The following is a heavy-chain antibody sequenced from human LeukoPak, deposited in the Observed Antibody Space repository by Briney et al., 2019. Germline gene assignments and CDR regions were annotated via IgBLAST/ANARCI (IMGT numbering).Heavy chain of an antibody. CDR1: GFTFSKYA. CDR3: AKVADYDFWSGYCTFDY. Sequence: PGGSLRLSCAGSGFTFSKYAMSWVGQAPGKGLQWVSAISGSGGSTYYADSVRGRFTISRDNSKNTLFLQMNSLRAEDTAVYYCAKVADYDFWSGYCTFDYWGQGTLVTVSS. V-gene: IGHV3-23*01. D-gene: IGHD3-3*01. CDR2: ISGSGGST. J-gene: IGHJ4*02.